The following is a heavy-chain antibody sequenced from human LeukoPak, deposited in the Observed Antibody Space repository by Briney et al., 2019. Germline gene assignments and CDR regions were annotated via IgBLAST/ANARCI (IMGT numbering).Heavy chain of an antibody. V-gene: IGHV1-69*05. CDR3: ARESNSSSSGWYDY. J-gene: IGHJ4*02. Sequence: GSSVKVSFKASGGAFSSYAISWVRQAPGQGLEWMGGIIPIFGTANYAQKFQGRVTITTDESTSTAYMELSSLRSEDTAVYYCARESNSSSSGWYDYWGQGTLVTVSS. CDR2: IIPIFGTA. CDR1: GGAFSSYA. D-gene: IGHD6-6*01.